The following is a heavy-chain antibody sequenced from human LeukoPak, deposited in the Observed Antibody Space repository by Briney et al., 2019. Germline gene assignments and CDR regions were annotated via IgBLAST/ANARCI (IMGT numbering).Heavy chain of an antibody. V-gene: IGHV3-66*01. D-gene: IGHD3-10*01. CDR2: IYSGGST. CDR3: AIYGSGSSFDY. J-gene: IGHJ4*02. Sequence: GGSLRLSCAASGFTVSSNYMSWVRQAPGKGLEWVSVIYSGGSTYYADSVKGRFTISRVNSKNTLYLQMNSLKAEDTAVYYCAIYGSGSSFDYWGQGTLVTVSS. CDR1: GFTVSSNY.